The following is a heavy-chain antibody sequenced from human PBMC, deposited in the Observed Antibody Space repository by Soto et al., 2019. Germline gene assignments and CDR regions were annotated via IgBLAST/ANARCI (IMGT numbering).Heavy chain of an antibody. CDR2: INHSGST. CDR1: GGSLSGYY. V-gene: IGHV4-34*01. J-gene: IGHJ6*03. D-gene: IGHD2-2*01. Sequence: QVQLQQWGAGLLKPSETLSLTCAVYGGSLSGYYWSWIRQPPGKGLEWIGEINHSGSTNYNPSLKSRVTISVDTSKNQFSLKLSSVTAADTAVYYCARSSTSRYYYYMDVWGKGTTVTVSS. CDR3: ARSSTSRYYYYMDV.